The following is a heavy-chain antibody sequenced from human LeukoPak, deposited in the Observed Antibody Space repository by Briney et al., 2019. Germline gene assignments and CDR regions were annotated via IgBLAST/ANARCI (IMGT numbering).Heavy chain of an antibody. Sequence: SETLSLTCTVSGGSISSYYWSWIRQPPGKGLEWIGYIYYSGSTNYNPSLKSRVTISVDTSKNQFSLKLSSVTAADTAVYYCARTWVSSGPNFNWYFDLWGRGTLVTVSS. CDR3: ARTWVSSGPNFNWYFDL. CDR1: GGSISSYY. D-gene: IGHD4/OR15-4a*01. J-gene: IGHJ2*01. CDR2: IYYSGST. V-gene: IGHV4-59*08.